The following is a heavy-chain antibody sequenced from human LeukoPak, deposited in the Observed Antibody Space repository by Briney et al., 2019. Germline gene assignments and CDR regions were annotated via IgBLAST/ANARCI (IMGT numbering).Heavy chain of an antibody. J-gene: IGHJ4*02. D-gene: IGHD3-22*01. CDR3: ARDLTTSSGYYYHYFDY. CDR1: GYTFTGYY. Sequence: ASVKVSCKASGYTFTGYYMHWVRQAPGQGLEWMGRINPNSGGTNYAQKFQGRVTMTRDTSISTAYMELSRLRSDDTAVYSCARDLTTSSGYYYHYFDYWGQGTLVTVSS. CDR2: INPNSGGT. V-gene: IGHV1-2*06.